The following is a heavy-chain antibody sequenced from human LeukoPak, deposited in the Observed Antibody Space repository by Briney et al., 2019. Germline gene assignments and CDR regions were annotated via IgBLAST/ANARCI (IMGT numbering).Heavy chain of an antibody. Sequence: GGSLRLSCAASGFTFSSYWMHWVRQAPGKGLVWVSRINSDGSSTSYADSVKGRFTMSRDNAKNTLYLQMNSLRAEDTAVYYCARVRVSSGYYIDYWGQGTLVTVSS. J-gene: IGHJ4*02. CDR2: INSDGSST. CDR3: ARVRVSSGYYIDY. V-gene: IGHV3-74*01. D-gene: IGHD3-22*01. CDR1: GFTFSSYW.